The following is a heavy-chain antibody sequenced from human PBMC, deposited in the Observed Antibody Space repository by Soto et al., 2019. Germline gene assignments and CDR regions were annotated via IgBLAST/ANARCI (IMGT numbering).Heavy chain of an antibody. J-gene: IGHJ4*02. CDR3: TFFASNGYYPQNHY. D-gene: IGHD3-22*01. CDR2: IIPILGTA. V-gene: IGHV1-69*06. CDR1: GGSFSSFS. Sequence: QVILAQSGAEVKKPGSSVKVSCKVSGGSFSSFSINWVRQAPGQRFEWMGGIIPILGTANFTQKFQDRVTFTAEKSTATAYMTLSSLTSEDTAFYYCTFFASNGYYPQNHYWGPGTQVTVSS.